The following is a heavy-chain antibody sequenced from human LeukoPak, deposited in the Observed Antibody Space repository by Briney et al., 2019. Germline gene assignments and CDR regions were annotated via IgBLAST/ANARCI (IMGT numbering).Heavy chain of an antibody. V-gene: IGHV3-33*01. D-gene: IGHD3-10*01. CDR3: AREGGRGSFYD. J-gene: IGHJ4*02. CDR1: GFTFSRYG. CDR2: IWYDGSNK. Sequence: GGSLRLFCAASGFTFSRYGMHWVRQAPGKGLEWVAVIWYDGSNKYYAESVKGRFTISRDNSKNTLHLQMNSLRAEDTAVYYCAREGGRGSFYDWGQGTLVTVSS.